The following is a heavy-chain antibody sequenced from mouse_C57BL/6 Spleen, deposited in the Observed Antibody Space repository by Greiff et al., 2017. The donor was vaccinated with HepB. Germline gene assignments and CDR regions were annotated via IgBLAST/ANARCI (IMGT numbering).Heavy chain of an antibody. D-gene: IGHD2-3*01. CDR1: GFTFSDYG. Sequence: VQLQQSGGGLVKPGGSLKLSCAASGFTFSDYGMHWVRQAPEKGLEWVAYISSGSSTIYYADTVKGRFTISRDNAKNTLFLQMTSLRSEDTAMYYCATDGYYVLDYWGQGTTLTVSS. CDR3: ATDGYYVLDY. J-gene: IGHJ2*01. CDR2: ISSGSSTI. V-gene: IGHV5-17*01.